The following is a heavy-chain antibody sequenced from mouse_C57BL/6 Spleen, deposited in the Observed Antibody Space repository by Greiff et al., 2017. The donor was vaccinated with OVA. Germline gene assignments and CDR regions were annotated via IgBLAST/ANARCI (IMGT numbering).Heavy chain of an antibody. CDR1: GYTFTSYW. Sequence: VQLQQPGAELVKPGASVKLSCKASGYTFTSYWMQWVKQRPGQGLEWIGEIDPSDSYTNYNQKFKGKATLTVDTSSSTAYMQLSSLTSEDSAVYYCARSTSLRAMDYWGQGTSVTVSS. J-gene: IGHJ4*01. CDR3: ARSTSLRAMDY. V-gene: IGHV1-50*01. D-gene: IGHD6-1*01. CDR2: IDPSDSYT.